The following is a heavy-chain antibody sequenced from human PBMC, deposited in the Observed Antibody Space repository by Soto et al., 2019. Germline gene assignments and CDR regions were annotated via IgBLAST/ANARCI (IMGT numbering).Heavy chain of an antibody. Sequence: QVQLVESGAEVKKPGASVKVSCKASGYTFTDYGISWVRQAPGQGLEWMGGISGYNGNTKYAQKFQGRVTMTTDTPTNTAYMELRSMRSDDTAVYYCARDREYYYDSSGNYYYHYGLDVWGKGTTVTVS. D-gene: IGHD3-22*01. CDR1: GYTFTDYG. J-gene: IGHJ6*04. V-gene: IGHV1-18*04. CDR2: ISGYNGNT. CDR3: ARDREYYYDSSGNYYYHYGLDV.